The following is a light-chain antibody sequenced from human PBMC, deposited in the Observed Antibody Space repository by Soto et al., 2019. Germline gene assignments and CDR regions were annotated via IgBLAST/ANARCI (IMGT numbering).Light chain of an antibody. CDR3: QAWHSGTRYV. J-gene: IGLJ1*01. Sequence: SYELTQPPSMSVSPGQTASITCSGDKLGDKYVSWYQQKPGQSPVLVIHQDNKRPSGIPERFTGSKSGNTGTLTISGTQAMDEADYYCQAWHSGTRYVFGTGTQLTVL. CDR2: QDN. CDR1: KLGDKY. V-gene: IGLV3-1*01.